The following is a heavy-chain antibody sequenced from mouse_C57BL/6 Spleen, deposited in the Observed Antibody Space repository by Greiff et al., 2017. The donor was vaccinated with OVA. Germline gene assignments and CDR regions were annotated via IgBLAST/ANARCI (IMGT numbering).Heavy chain of an antibody. J-gene: IGHJ2*01. D-gene: IGHD2-1*01. Sequence: QVQLKQPGAELVMPGASVKLSCKASGYTFTSYWMHWVKQRPGQGLEWIGEIDPSDSYTNYNQKFKGKSTLTVDKSSSTAYLQLSSLTSEDSAVYYCARIYYDNSGYFDYWGQGTTLTVSS. V-gene: IGHV1-69*01. CDR2: IDPSDSYT. CDR3: ARIYYDNSGYFDY. CDR1: GYTFTSYW.